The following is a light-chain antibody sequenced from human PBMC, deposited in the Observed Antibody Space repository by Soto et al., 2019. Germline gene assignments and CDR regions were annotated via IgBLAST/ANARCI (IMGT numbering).Light chain of an antibody. CDR2: AAS. CDR3: QQLNSYPLT. J-gene: IGKJ4*01. V-gene: IGKV1-39*01. Sequence: DVQMTHSPSSLSASIGDRVSITCRASQSISSYLNWYQQKPGKAPKLLIYAASSLPSGVPSRFSGSGSGTDFTLTISSLQPEDFATYYCQQLNSYPLTFGGGTKVDI. CDR1: QSISSY.